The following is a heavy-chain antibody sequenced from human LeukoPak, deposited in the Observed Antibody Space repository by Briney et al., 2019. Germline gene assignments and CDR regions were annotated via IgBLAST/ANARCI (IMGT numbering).Heavy chain of an antibody. CDR2: ISYDGSNK. CDR1: GFTFSSYG. Sequence: PGRSLRLSCAASGFTFSSYGMHWVRQAPGKGLEWVAVISYDGSNKYYADSVKGRFTISRDNSKNTLYLQMNSLRAEDTAVYYCAKDLGSSSWYLPDYWGQGTLVTVSS. V-gene: IGHV3-30*18. CDR3: AKDLGSSSWYLPDY. D-gene: IGHD6-13*01. J-gene: IGHJ4*02.